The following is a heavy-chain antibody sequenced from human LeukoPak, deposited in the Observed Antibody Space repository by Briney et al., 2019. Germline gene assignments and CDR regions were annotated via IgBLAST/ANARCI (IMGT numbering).Heavy chain of an antibody. CDR3: ARDPPGGYYYGPFDY. V-gene: IGHV3-7*01. D-gene: IGHD3-22*01. J-gene: IGHJ4*02. CDR2: IKQDGSEK. CDR1: GFTFSSYW. Sequence: PGGSLRLSCAASGFTFSSYWMSWVRQAPGKGLEWVANIKQDGSEKYYVDSVKGRFTISRDNAKNSLYLQMNSLRAEDTAVYYCARDPPGGYYYGPFDYWGQGTLVTVSS.